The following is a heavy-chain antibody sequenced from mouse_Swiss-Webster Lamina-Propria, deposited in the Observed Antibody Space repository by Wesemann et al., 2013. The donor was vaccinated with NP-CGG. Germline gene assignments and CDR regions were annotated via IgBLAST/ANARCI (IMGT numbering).Heavy chain of an antibody. D-gene: IGHD1-2*01. V-gene: IGHV5-6*01. J-gene: IGHJ2*01. Sequence: LEWVATISSGGSYTYYPDSVKGRFTISRDNAKNTLYLQMSSLKSEDTAMYYCASHYGYDYFDYWGQGTTLTVSS. CDR2: ISSGGSYT. CDR3: ASHYGYDYFDY.